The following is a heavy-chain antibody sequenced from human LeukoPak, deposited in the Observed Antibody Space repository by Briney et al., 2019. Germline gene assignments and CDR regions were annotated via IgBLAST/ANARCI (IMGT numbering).Heavy chain of an antibody. CDR1: GYTLTELS. J-gene: IGHJ3*02. CDR3: ARAGRFGGHHDAFDI. V-gene: IGHV1-24*01. Sequence: ASVKVSCKVSGYTLTELSMHWVRQAPGKGLEWMGGFDPEDGETIYAQKFQGRVTMTEDTSTDTAYMELSSLRSEDTAVYYCARAGRFGGHHDAFDIWGQGTMVTVSS. D-gene: IGHD3-10*01. CDR2: FDPEDGET.